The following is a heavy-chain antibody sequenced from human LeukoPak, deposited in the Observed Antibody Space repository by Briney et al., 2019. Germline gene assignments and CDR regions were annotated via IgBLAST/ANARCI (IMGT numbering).Heavy chain of an antibody. CDR2: IYYSGST. V-gene: IGHV4-34*11. CDR1: GGSFSGYY. CDR3: ARIMEQWLVAWFDP. D-gene: IGHD6-19*01. Sequence: PSETLSLTCAVYGGSFSGYYWSWIRQPPGRGLEWIGYIYYSGSTNYNPSLKSRVTMSVDTSKNQFSLRLSSVTAADTAVYYCARIMEQWLVAWFDPWGQGTLVTVSS. J-gene: IGHJ5*02.